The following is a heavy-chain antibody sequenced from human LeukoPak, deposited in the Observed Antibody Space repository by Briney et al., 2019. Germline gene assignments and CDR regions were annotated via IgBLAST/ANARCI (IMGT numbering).Heavy chain of an antibody. CDR2: ISAYNGNT. J-gene: IGHJ4*02. D-gene: IGHD2-21*02. CDR3: ARGPEYCGGDSYLDY. Sequence: ASVKVSCKASGYTFTSYGISWVRQAHGQGLEWMGWISAYNGNTNYAQTLQGRVTMTTATSNSKNSMELRSLSSDTTDVYDCARGPEYCGGDSYLDYWGQGTLVTVSS. V-gene: IGHV1-18*01. CDR1: GYTFTSYG.